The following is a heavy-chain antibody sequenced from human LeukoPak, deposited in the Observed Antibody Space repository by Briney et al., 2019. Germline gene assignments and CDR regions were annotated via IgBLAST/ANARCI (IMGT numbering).Heavy chain of an antibody. J-gene: IGHJ4*02. CDR3: ARAELLGGFDY. V-gene: IGHV3-48*04. CDR1: GFTSSSYS. D-gene: IGHD3-16*01. Sequence: GGSLRLSCAASGFTSSSYSMNWVRQAPGKGLEWVSYISSSSSTIYYADSVKGRFTISRDNAKNSLYLQMNSLRAEDTAVYYCARAELLGGFDYWGQGTLVTVSS. CDR2: ISSSSSTI.